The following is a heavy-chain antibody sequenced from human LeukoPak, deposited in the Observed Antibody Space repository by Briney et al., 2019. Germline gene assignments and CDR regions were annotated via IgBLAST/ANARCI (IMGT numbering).Heavy chain of an antibody. CDR3: ARGNVEMARTNDAFDI. D-gene: IGHD5-24*01. CDR2: TYYRSKWYN. V-gene: IGHV6-1*01. Sequence: SQTLSLTCAISGDSVSSNSAAWIWIRQSPSRGLEWLGRTYYRSKWYNDYAVSVKSRITINPDTSKNQFSLQLNSVTPEDTAVYYCARGNVEMARTNDAFDIWGQGTMVTVSS. J-gene: IGHJ3*02. CDR1: GDSVSSNSAA.